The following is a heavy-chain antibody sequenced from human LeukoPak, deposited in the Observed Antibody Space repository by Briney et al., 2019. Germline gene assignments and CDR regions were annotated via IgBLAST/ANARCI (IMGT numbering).Heavy chain of an antibody. CDR1: GFTFSSYG. J-gene: IGHJ4*02. D-gene: IGHD6-13*01. Sequence: GGSLRLSCAASGFTFSSYGMHWVRQAPGKGLEWVAFIRYDGSNKYYADSVKGRFTICRDNSKKTLYLQMTSLRAEDTAVYYCAKYMYPAAGFLDYWGQGTLVTVSS. V-gene: IGHV3-30*02. CDR3: AKYMYPAAGFLDY. CDR2: IRYDGSNK.